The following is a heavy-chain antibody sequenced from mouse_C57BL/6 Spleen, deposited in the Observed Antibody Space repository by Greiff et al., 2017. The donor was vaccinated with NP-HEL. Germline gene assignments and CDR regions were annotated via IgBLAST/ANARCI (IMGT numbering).Heavy chain of an antibody. CDR1: GFTFSSYG. CDR3: ARHHYGYSMDY. CDR2: ISSGGSYT. D-gene: IGHD1-1*01. J-gene: IGHJ4*01. V-gene: IGHV5-6*01. Sequence: LVESGGDLVKPGGSLKLSCAASGFTFSSYGMSWVRQTPDKRLEWVATISSGGSYTYYPDSVKGRFTISRDNAKNTLYLQMSSLKSEDTAMYYCARHHYGYSMDYWGQGTAVTVSS.